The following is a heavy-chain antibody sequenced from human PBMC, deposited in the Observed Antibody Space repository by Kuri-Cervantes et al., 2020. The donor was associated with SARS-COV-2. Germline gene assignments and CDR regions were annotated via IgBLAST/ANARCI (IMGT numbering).Heavy chain of an antibody. Sequence: GESLKISCAASGFTFSSYAMHWVRQAPGKGLEWVAVISYDGSNKYYADSVEGRFTISRDNSKNTLYLQMNSLRAEDTAVYYCARDFYGVLYYFDYWGQGTLVTVSS. CDR3: ARDFYGVLYYFDY. CDR1: GFTFSSYA. J-gene: IGHJ4*02. CDR2: ISYDGSNK. V-gene: IGHV3-30*04. D-gene: IGHD4-17*01.